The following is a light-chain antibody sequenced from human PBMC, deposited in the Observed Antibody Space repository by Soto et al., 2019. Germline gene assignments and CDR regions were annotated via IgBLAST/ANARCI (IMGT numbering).Light chain of an antibody. CDR2: AAS. V-gene: IGKV3-15*01. J-gene: IGKJ1*01. CDR3: QQYNNWPRT. CDR1: ESVTSS. Sequence: EILMTQCPATLSGSPGDRATLSCRASESVTSSLAWYQQKPGQPPRLLIYAASTRATDVPARLSGGGSETEFTLTISSMKYEDFETYYCQQYNNWPRTFGQGTKVDIK.